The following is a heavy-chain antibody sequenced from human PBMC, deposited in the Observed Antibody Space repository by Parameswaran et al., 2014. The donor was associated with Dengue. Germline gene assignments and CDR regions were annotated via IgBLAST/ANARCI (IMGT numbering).Heavy chain of an antibody. Sequence: WIRQPPGKGLEWMEIIHPGDSNTRYSPSFQGQVTISADKSISTAYLQWSRLKASDTAMYYRVTFSGDHFDHWGQGTLVTVSS. D-gene: IGHD6-19*01. CDR2: IHPGDSNT. V-gene: IGHV5-51*01. CDR3: VTFSGDHFDH. J-gene: IGHJ4*02.